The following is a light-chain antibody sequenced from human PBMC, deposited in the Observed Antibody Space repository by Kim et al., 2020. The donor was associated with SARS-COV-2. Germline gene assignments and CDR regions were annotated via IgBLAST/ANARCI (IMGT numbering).Light chain of an antibody. J-gene: IGLJ1*01. Sequence: QSALTQPRSVSGSPGQSVTISCTGTSSDVGHYDYVSWYQQHPGKAPKLMIYDVTKRPSRVPDRFSGSKSGNTASLTISGLQAEDESDYYCCSYAGRYAYVFGTGTKVTVL. CDR1: SSDVGHYDY. CDR2: DVT. V-gene: IGLV2-11*01. CDR3: CSYAGRYAYV.